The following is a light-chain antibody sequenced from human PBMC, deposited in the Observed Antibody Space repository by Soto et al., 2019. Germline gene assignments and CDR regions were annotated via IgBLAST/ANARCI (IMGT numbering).Light chain of an antibody. CDR2: WAS. Sequence: VVTQSPDSRAVSLGERATINCKSSQSVLYRSNNKTYLAWYQQKPGQPPNLLIYWASTRASRVPDRFSGSVAGTDFTLTNSSLHAEDVAVYYCQQYFSAPFTFGQGTKLEI. CDR3: QQYFSAPFT. CDR1: QSVLYRSNNKTY. J-gene: IGKJ2*01. V-gene: IGKV4-1*01.